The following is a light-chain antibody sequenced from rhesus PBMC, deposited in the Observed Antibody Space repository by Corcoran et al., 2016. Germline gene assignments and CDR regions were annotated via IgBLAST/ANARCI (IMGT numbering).Light chain of an antibody. CDR1: ESVSVFGIKL. CDR3: MQSKNSPRT. CDR2: QAT. V-gene: IGKV7-13*01. J-gene: IGKJ1*01. Sequence: DIVLTQSPASLAVSPGQRATITCRASESVSVFGIKLIHWYQQKPGQPPKHLIYQATNKDTGVPARFSGSGSGTDFTLTINPVEADDAADYYCMQSKNSPRTFGQGTKVEIK.